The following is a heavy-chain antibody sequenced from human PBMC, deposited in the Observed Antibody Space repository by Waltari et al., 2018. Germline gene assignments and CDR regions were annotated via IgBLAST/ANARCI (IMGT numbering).Heavy chain of an antibody. CDR2: INHSGST. J-gene: IGHJ6*02. CDR3: ARVGYDFWSGYYRPRDYYGMDV. CDR1: GGYFRGYY. Sequence: QVQLQQWGAGLLKPSETLSLTCAVYGGYFRGYYWSWIRQPPGQGLEWIVEINHSGSTNYNPSLKRRVTISVDTSKNQFSLKLSSVTAADTAVYYCARVGYDFWSGYYRPRDYYGMDVWGQGTTVTVSS. V-gene: IGHV4-34*01. D-gene: IGHD3-3*01.